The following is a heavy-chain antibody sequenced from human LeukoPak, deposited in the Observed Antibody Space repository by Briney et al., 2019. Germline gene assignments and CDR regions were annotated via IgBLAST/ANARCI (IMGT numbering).Heavy chain of an antibody. Sequence: ASVKVSCKASGGTFSSYAISWVRQAPGQGLEWMGRIIPIFGIANYAQKFQGRVTITADKSTSTAYMELSSLRSEDTAVYYCAFEACGGPTPGNYWGQGTLVTVSS. V-gene: IGHV1-69*04. D-gene: IGHD2-21*01. CDR1: GGTFSSYA. CDR2: IIPIFGIA. CDR3: AFEACGGPTPGNY. J-gene: IGHJ4*02.